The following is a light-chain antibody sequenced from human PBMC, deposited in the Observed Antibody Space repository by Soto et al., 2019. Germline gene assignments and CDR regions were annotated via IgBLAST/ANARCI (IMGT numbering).Light chain of an antibody. V-gene: IGLV1-47*02. CDR1: SSNIGSNS. J-gene: IGLJ3*02. CDR3: AAWDDSLSGVV. Sequence: QSALTQPPSASGTPGQRVTISCSGSSSNIGSNSVYWYQQLPGTAPKLLIYSNNQRPSGVPDRFSGSKSGTSASLAISGLRSEDEADYYCAAWDDSLSGVVFGGGTKLTVL. CDR2: SNN.